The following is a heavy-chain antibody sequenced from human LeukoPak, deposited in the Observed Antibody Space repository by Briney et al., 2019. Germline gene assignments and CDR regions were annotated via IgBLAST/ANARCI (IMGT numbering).Heavy chain of an antibody. V-gene: IGHV1-18*01. D-gene: IGHD3-16*01. CDR1: GYTFITYG. CDR2: ISAYNGNT. J-gene: IGHJ4*02. Sequence: ASVKVSCKASGYTFITYGISWVRQAPGQGLEWMGLISAYNGNTNYAQKFQGRVTMTTDTSTSTAYMELRSLRSDDTAVYYCARESRARGREFDYWGQGTLVTVSS. CDR3: ARESRARGREFDY.